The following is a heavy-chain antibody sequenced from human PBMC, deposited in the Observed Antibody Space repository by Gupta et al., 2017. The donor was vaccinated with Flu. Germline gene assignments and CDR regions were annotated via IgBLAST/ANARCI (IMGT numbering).Heavy chain of an antibody. CDR2: IIPIFGTA. D-gene: IGHD3-22*01. V-gene: IGHV1-69*06. CDR1: GGTFSSYA. Sequence: QVQLVQSGAEVKKPGSSVKVSCKASGGTFSSYAISWVRQAPGQGLEWMGGIIPIFGTANYAQKFQGRVTITADKSTSTAYMELSSLRSEDTAVYYCARSDYYDSSGYLYYYYGMDVWGQGTTVTVS. CDR3: ARSDYYDSSGYLYYYYGMDV. J-gene: IGHJ6*01.